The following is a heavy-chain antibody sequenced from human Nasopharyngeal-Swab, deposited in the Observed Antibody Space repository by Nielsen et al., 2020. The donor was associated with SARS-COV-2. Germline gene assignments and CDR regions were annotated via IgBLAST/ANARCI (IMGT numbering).Heavy chain of an antibody. CDR3: AKDRDSGDDSEEYYHYYGMDV. CDR2: ISGDSDST. V-gene: IGHV3-23*01. J-gene: IGHJ6*02. CDR1: GFIFSDSA. D-gene: IGHD5-12*01. Sequence: GESLKISCAASGFIFSDSAIHWVRQAPGKGLEWVSVISGDSDSTYYTDSVRGRFTISRDNSKNTLNLQMNNLRAEDTAIYYCAKDRDSGDDSEEYYHYYGMDVWGQGAPVTVSS.